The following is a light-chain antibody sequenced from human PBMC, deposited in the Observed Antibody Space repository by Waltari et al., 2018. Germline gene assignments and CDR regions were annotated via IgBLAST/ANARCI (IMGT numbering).Light chain of an antibody. Sequence: ETVLTQSPVTLSVPPGERVTLFCRASKSVNNNLAWYQQKPGLAPRLLIYGASTRATGFPARFSGSGSGTEFTLTISSLQSEDLAVYYCQQYNNWPLTFGGGTKVEIK. CDR1: KSVNNN. CDR3: QQYNNWPLT. CDR2: GAS. J-gene: IGKJ4*01. V-gene: IGKV3-15*01.